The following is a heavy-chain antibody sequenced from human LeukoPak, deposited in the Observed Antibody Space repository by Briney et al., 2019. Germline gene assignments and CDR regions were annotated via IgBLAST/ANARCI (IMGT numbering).Heavy chain of an antibody. V-gene: IGHV1-2*06. CDR3: ARSTLSGDSSGYYDAFDI. J-gene: IGHJ3*02. D-gene: IGHD3-22*01. CDR2: INPNSGGT. Sequence: ASVKVSCKASGYTFTGYYMHWVRQAPGQGLEWMGRINPNSGGTNYAQKSQGRLTMTRDTSISTVYMELSRLRSDDTAVYYCARSTLSGDSSGYYDAFDIWGQGTMVTVSS. CDR1: GYTFTGYY.